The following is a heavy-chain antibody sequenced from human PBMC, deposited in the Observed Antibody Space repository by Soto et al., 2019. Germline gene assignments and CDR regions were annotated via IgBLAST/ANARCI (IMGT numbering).Heavy chain of an antibody. CDR3: ARSSLTYFEF. V-gene: IGHV3-11*01. Sequence: QVHLEESGGGLVKPGGSLRLSCTASGFTFSDYYMSWIRQAPGKGLEWIAYISGSGSTTYYPDSVKGRFAISRDNARTSLYLQINSLRVEDSAVYYCARSSLTYFEFWGQGTLVTVSS. CDR1: GFTFSDYY. CDR2: ISGSGSTT. J-gene: IGHJ4*02.